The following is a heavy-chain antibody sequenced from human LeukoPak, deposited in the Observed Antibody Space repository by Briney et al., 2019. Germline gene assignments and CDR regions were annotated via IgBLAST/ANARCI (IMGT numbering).Heavy chain of an antibody. CDR1: GFSLKTYN. CDR3: ARAAGMVRDYYFDY. J-gene: IGHJ4*02. D-gene: IGHD3-10*01. Sequence: GGSLRLSCAASGFSLKTYNMNWVRQAPGKGLEWVAVIWYDGSNKYYADSVKGRFTISRDNSKNTLYLQMNSLRAEDTAVYYCARAAGMVRDYYFDYWGQGTLVTVSS. CDR2: IWYDGSNK. V-gene: IGHV3-33*08.